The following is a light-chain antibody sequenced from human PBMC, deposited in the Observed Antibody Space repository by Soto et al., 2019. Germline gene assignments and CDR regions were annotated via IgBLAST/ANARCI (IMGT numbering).Light chain of an antibody. V-gene: IGKV3-15*01. CDR1: QSVSNK. CDR2: GAS. CDR3: QQYNDWPRT. J-gene: IGKJ1*01. Sequence: EIVMAQSPATLSVSPGERATLSCTASQSVSNKLAWYQQKPGQAPRLLIYGASTRATGIPARFSGSGFGTEFTLTISSLQSEDFAVYYCQQYNDWPRTFGQGTKVEIK.